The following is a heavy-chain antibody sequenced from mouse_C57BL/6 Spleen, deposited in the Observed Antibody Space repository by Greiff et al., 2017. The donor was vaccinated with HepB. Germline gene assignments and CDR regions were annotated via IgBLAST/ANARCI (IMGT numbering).Heavy chain of an antibody. V-gene: IGHV1-18*01. CDR3: ARRRRDYGCDVGGFAY. D-gene: IGHD2-2*01. Sequence: EVKLQESGPELVKPGASVKIPCKASGYTFTDYNMDWVKQSHGKSLEWIGDINPNNGGTIYNQKFKGKATLTVDKSSSTAYMELRSLTSEDTAVYYCARRRRDYGCDVGGFAYWGQGTLVTVSA. CDR1: GYTFTDYN. CDR2: INPNNGGT. J-gene: IGHJ3*01.